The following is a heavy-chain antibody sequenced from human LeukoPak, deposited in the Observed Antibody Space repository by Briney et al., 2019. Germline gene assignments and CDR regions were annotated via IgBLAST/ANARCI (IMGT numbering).Heavy chain of an antibody. Sequence: GGSLRLSCAASGFTVSSNYMSWVRQAPGKGLEWVSVIYSCGSTYYADSVKGRFTISRDNSKNTLYLQMNSLRAEDTAVYYCASPRGSSTSCYPHYYYIDVWGKGTTVTVSS. CDR3: ASPRGSSTSCYPHYYYIDV. CDR1: GFTVSSNY. J-gene: IGHJ6*03. D-gene: IGHD2-2*01. V-gene: IGHV3-66*02. CDR2: IYSCGST.